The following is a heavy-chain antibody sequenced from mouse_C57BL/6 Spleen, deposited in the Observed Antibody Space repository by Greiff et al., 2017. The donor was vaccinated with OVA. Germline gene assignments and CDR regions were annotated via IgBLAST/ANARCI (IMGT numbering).Heavy chain of an antibody. CDR1: GYTFTSYW. J-gene: IGHJ1*03. V-gene: IGHV1-64*01. Sequence: QVQLQQPGAELVKPGASVKLSCKASGYTFTSYWMHWVKQRPGQGLEWIGMIHPNSGSTNYNEKFKSKATLTVDKSSSTAYMQLSSLTSEDSAVYYCARLGGYYWYFDVWGTGTTVTVSS. CDR2: IHPNSGST. CDR3: ARLGGYYWYFDV. D-gene: IGHD1-1*02.